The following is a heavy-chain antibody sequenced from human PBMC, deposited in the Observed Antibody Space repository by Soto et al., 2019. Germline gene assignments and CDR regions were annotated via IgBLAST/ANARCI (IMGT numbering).Heavy chain of an antibody. V-gene: IGHV5-51*01. CDR3: AASIFYYGMDV. CDR2: IYPGDSDT. CDR1: EYTFTNYW. J-gene: IGHJ6*02. Sequence: GESLKISCKGSEYTFTNYWIGWVRQMPGKGLEWMGIIYPGDSDTKYNPSFRGQVTISADKSISTAYLQWSSLKASDTAIYYCAASIFYYGMDVWGQGTTVTVSS.